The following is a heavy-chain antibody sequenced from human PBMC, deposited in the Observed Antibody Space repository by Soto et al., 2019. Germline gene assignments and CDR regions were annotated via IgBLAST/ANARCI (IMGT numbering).Heavy chain of an antibody. D-gene: IGHD5-12*01. V-gene: IGHV1-69*08. Sequence: QVQLVQSGAEVKKPGSSVKVSCKASGGTFSSYTISWVRQAPGQGLEWMGRIIPILGIANYAQKFQGRVTITADKSTSPAYMELSSLRSEDTAVYYCARDHGDGYNHDDYWGQGTLVTVSS. CDR2: IIPILGIA. J-gene: IGHJ4*02. CDR3: ARDHGDGYNHDDY. CDR1: GGTFSSYT.